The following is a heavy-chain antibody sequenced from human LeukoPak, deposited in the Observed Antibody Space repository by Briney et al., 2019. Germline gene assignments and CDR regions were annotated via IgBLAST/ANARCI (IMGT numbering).Heavy chain of an antibody. J-gene: IGHJ3*02. V-gene: IGHV3-48*01. CDR3: AREAPAFDI. CDR1: RFTFSSYG. CDR2: ISSSSSTI. Sequence: GGSLRLSCAASRFTFSSYGMNWVRQAPGKVLEWVSYISSSSSTITYADSVKGRFTISRDNAKNSLYLQMNTLRAEDTAVYYCAREAPAFDIWGQGTMVTVSS.